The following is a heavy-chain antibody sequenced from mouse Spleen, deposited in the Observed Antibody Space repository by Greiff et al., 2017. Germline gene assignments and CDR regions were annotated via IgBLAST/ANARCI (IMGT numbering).Heavy chain of an antibody. J-gene: IGHJ3*01. CDR1: GFSFNTYA. Sequence: DVMLVESGGGLVQPKGSLKLSCAASGFSFNTYAMNWVRQAPGKGLEWVARIRSKSNNYATYYADSVKDRFTISRDDSESMLYLQMNNLKTEDTAMYYCVRPELEAWFAYWGQGTLVTVSA. CDR2: IRSKSNNYAT. CDR3: VRPELEAWFAY. V-gene: IGHV10-1*01. D-gene: IGHD4-1*01.